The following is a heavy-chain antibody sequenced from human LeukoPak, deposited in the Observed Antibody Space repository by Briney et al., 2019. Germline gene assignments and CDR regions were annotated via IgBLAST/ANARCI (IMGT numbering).Heavy chain of an antibody. CDR2: ISAYNGDT. CDR3: ARSASDYYGSGSYDRS. D-gene: IGHD3-10*01. J-gene: IGHJ5*02. V-gene: IGHV1-18*01. CDR1: GYTFSSYG. Sequence: ASVRVSCKASGYTFSSYGISWVRQAPGQGLEWMGWISAYNGDTNYAQKFQDRVTMTTDTSTSTAYMEVRSLRSDDTAVYYCARSASDYYGSGSYDRSWGQGTLVTVSS.